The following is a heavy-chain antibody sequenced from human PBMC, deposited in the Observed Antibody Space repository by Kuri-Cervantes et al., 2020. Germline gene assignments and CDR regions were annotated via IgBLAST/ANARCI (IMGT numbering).Heavy chain of an antibody. CDR2: INPNSGGT. CDR1: GYTFTGYY. V-gene: IGHV1-2*02. D-gene: IGHD2-15*01. J-gene: IGHJ6*02. Sequence: ASVKVSCKASGYTFTGYYMHWVRQAPGQGLEWMGWINPNSGGTNYAQKFQGRVTMTRDTSISTAYMGLSRLRSDDTAVYYCARGRGGAGGGSSYGMDVWGQGTTVTVSS. CDR3: ARGRGGAGGGSSYGMDV.